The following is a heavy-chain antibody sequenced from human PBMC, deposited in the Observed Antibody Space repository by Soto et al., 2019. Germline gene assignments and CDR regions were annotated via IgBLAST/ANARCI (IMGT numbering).Heavy chain of an antibody. CDR1: GGSISSYY. V-gene: IGHV4-59*01. J-gene: IGHJ4*02. Sequence: SETLSLTCTVSGGSISSYYWTWIRQPPGRGLELIGYIYNSGTTIYNPSLKSRVTISVDTSKNQFSLKLNSVTAADTAVYYCARAPVSSSTFDYWGQGTLVTVSS. CDR2: IYNSGTT. CDR3: ARAPVSSSTFDY.